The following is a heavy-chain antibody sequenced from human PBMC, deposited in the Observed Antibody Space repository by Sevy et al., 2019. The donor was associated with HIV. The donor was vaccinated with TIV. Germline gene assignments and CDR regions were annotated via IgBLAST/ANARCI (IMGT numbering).Heavy chain of an antibody. Sequence: ASVKVSCKASGYTFISYGMNWVRQAPGQGLEWMGWINTNTGNPTYGQAFTGRFVFPLDTSINTANLQISSLKAEDTAVYYCARTSRGIVVVPAAQHYYGMDVWGQGTTVTVSS. D-gene: IGHD2-2*01. CDR3: ARTSRGIVVVPAAQHYYGMDV. V-gene: IGHV7-4-1*02. J-gene: IGHJ6*02. CDR2: INTNTGNP. CDR1: GYTFISYG.